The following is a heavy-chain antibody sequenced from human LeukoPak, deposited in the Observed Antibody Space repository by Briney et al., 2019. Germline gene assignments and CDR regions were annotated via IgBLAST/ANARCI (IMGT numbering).Heavy chain of an antibody. CDR3: ASTYYYDSSGYYAFDI. CDR1: GFTFSSYW. D-gene: IGHD3-22*01. J-gene: IGHJ3*02. Sequence: GGSLRLSCAASGFTFSSYWMSWVRQAPGKGLGWVANIKQDGSEKYYVDSVKGRFTISRDNAKNSLYLQMNSLRAEDTAVYYCASTYYYDSSGYYAFDIWGQGTTVTVSS. CDR2: IKQDGSEK. V-gene: IGHV3-7*02.